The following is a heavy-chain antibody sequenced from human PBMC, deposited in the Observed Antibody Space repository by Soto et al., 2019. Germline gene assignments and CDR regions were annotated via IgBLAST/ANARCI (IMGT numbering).Heavy chain of an antibody. D-gene: IGHD2-21*01. Sequence: PGGSLRLSCAASGFNFSDHYMDWIRQAPGGGLEWVSYISGSSRYTNFADSVKGRFTISRDNAKNSLYLQMNSLRAEDTAVYYCARHIGGWHYYDYWGQGTPVTVSS. V-gene: IGHV3-11*06. CDR3: ARHIGGWHYYDY. J-gene: IGHJ4*02. CDR2: ISGSSRYT. CDR1: GFNFSDHY.